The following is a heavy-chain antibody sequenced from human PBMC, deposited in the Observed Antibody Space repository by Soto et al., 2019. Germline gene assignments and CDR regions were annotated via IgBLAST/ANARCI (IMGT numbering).Heavy chain of an antibody. D-gene: IGHD1-1*01. J-gene: IGHJ5*02. V-gene: IGHV1-3*01. CDR2: INPATGNT. CDR1: GYSFATYA. Sequence: QVQLVQSGAEVKKPGTSVKVSCKASGYSFATYAIHWVRQAPGQGLEWMGWINPATGNTEYSDKFQDRVTFTRDTSATTAYMELRGLRSEDTAVYYCARRYKSAGWLAPWGQGTLVTVSS. CDR3: ARRYKSAGWLAP.